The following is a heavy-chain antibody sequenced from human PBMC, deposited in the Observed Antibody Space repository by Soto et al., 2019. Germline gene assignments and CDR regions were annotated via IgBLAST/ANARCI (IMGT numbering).Heavy chain of an antibody. CDR3: ARSYSSGWLLFDY. CDR1: GYTFTSYA. V-gene: IGHV1-3*01. Sequence: ASVKVSCKASGYTFTSYAMDLVRQATGPRLEWMGWINAGNCNTKYSQKFQGRVTITRDTSASTAYMELSSLRSEDTAVYYCARSYSSGWLLFDYWGQGTLVTVSS. J-gene: IGHJ4*02. D-gene: IGHD6-19*01. CDR2: INAGNCNT.